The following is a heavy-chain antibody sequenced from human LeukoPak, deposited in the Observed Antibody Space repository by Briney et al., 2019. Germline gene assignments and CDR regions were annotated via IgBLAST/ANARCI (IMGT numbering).Heavy chain of an antibody. CDR3: AEVESSYCRI. V-gene: IGHV3-23*01. CDR2: SGGGGYTT. CDR1: GLTFGNYG. D-gene: IGHD3-10*01. Sequence: GGSLRLSCVASGLTFGNYGMNWVRQAPGQGLEWVSSSGGGGYTTYYADSVRGRFTISRDNSKNSMYLQMTSLRAEDTAIYYCAEVESSYCRIWGQGTLVTVSS. J-gene: IGHJ4*02.